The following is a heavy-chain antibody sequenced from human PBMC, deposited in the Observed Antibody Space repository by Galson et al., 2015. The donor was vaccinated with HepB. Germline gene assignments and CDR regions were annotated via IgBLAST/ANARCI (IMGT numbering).Heavy chain of an antibody. CDR1: GFTFSSYA. CDR3: VKDFNTAMGLFDY. Sequence: SLRLSCAASGFTFSSYAMHWVRQAPGKGLEYVSAISSNGGSTYYADSVKGRFTISRDNSKNTLYLQMSSLRAEDTAVYYCVKDFNTAMGLFDYWGQGTLVTVSS. CDR2: ISSNGGST. J-gene: IGHJ4*02. D-gene: IGHD5-18*01. V-gene: IGHV3-64D*06.